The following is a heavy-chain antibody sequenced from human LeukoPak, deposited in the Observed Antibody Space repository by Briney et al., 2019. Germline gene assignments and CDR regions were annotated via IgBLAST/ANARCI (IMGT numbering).Heavy chain of an antibody. CDR3: ARTPTITMVRGVIWKRRTGYNYFDY. D-gene: IGHD3-10*01. CDR1: GGSFSGYY. V-gene: IGHV4-34*01. Sequence: SETPSLTCAVYGGSFSGYYWSWIRQPPGKGLEWIGEINHSGSTNYNPSLKSRVTISVDTSKNQFSLKLSSVTAADTAVYYCARTPTITMVRGVIWKRRTGYNYFDYWGQGTLVTVSS. J-gene: IGHJ4*02. CDR2: INHSGST.